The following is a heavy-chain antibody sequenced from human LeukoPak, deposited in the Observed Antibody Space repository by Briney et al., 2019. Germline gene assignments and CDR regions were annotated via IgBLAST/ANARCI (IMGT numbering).Heavy chain of an antibody. CDR1: GFTFSSYS. J-gene: IGHJ4*02. Sequence: GGSLRLSCAASGFTFSSYSMNWVRQAPGKGLEWVSSISSSSAYIYYADSMKGRFTISRDSAKNSLYLQMISLRVEDTAVYYCARRAIAEGFDYWGQGTLVTVSS. CDR2: ISSSSAYI. V-gene: IGHV3-21*01. D-gene: IGHD6-13*01. CDR3: ARRAIAEGFDY.